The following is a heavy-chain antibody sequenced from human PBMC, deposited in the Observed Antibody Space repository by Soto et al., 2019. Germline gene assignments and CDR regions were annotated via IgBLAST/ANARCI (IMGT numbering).Heavy chain of an antibody. CDR3: AKELAAKEVRGEGGTNY. CDR2: ISYDGSNK. J-gene: IGHJ4*02. D-gene: IGHD3-10*01. Sequence: QVQLLESGGGVVQPGRSLRLSCAASGFTFSSYGMHWVRQAPGKGLEWVAAISYDGSNKYYADSVKGRFTISRDNSKNTLYLQMNRLRAEDTAVYYCAKELAAKEVRGEGGTNYWGQGTLVTVSS. V-gene: IGHV3-30*18. CDR1: GFTFSSYG.